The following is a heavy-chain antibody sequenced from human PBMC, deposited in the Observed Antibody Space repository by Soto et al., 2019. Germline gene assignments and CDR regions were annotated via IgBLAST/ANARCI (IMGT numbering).Heavy chain of an antibody. J-gene: IGHJ4*02. D-gene: IGHD2-15*01. CDR2: ISYDGSNK. CDR1: GFTFSSYG. Sequence: QVQLVESGGGVVQPGRSLRLSCAASGFTFSSYGMHWVRQAPGKGLEWVAVISYDGSNKYYADSVKGRFTISRDNSKNTLYLQMNSLRAEDTAVYYCAKEHSGGAGYWGQGTLVTVSS. CDR3: AKEHSGGAGY. V-gene: IGHV3-30*18.